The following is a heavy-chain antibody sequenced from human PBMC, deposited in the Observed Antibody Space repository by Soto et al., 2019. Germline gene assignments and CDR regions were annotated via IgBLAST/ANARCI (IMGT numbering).Heavy chain of an antibody. J-gene: IGHJ4*02. V-gene: IGHV3-30*18. CDR3: AKDHGLYIAAAD. D-gene: IGHD6-13*01. CDR1: GFTFSSYG. CDR2: ISYDGSNK. Sequence: QVQLVESGGGVVQPGRSLRLSCAASGFTFSSYGMHWVRQAPGKGLEWVAVISYDGSNKYYADSVKGRFTISRDNSKHTLYLQMNSLRAEDTAVYYCAKDHGLYIAAADWGQGTLVTVSS.